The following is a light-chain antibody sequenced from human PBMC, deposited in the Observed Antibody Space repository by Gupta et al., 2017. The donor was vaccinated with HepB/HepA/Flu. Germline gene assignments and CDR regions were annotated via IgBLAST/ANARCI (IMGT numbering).Light chain of an antibody. CDR3: MQGSVPRT. V-gene: IGKV2-30*02. CDR1: QSLVHTDGYID. CDR2: KVS. Sequence: VVMTQSPLTLPVTLGQSASISCKSSQSLVHTDGYIDLHWFHQRPGQSPLRLIYKVSNRDSGVPYSCSGSGSGTDFTLNISRLEAFDVCLYYCMQGSVPRTFGQGTKVEI. J-gene: IGKJ2*02.